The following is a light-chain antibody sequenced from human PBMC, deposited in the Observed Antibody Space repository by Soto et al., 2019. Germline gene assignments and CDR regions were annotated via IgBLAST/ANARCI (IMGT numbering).Light chain of an antibody. CDR3: LLFYSDIPGV. J-gene: IGLJ3*02. CDR2: DTS. CDR1: TGAVTSGHF. V-gene: IGLV7-46*01. Sequence: QAVVTQEPSLTVSPGGTVTLTCGSSTGAVTSGHFPYWFQQKPGQAPRTLIYDTSDKHSWTPARFSGSLLGGKAALTLSGAQPEDEAEYYCLLFYSDIPGVFGGGTKLTVL.